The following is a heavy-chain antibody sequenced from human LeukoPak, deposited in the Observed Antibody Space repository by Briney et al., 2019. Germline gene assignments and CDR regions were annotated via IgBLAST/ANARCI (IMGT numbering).Heavy chain of an antibody. Sequence: LRLSCAASGFTFSSYGMHWVRQAPGKGLEWVAVIWYDGSNKYYADSVKGRFTISRDNSKNTLYLQMNSLRAEDTAVYYCARDRDSSGYYVDYWGRGTLVTVSS. V-gene: IGHV3-33*01. J-gene: IGHJ4*02. CDR1: GFTFSSYG. CDR3: ARDRDSSGYYVDY. D-gene: IGHD3-22*01. CDR2: IWYDGSNK.